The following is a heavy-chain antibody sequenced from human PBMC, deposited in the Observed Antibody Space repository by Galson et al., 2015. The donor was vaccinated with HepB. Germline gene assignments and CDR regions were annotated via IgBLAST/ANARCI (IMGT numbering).Heavy chain of an antibody. J-gene: IGHJ1*01. CDR1: GYTLTELS. CDR2: FDPEDGET. D-gene: IGHD3-16*01. V-gene: IGHV1-24*01. Sequence: SVKVSCKVSGYTLTELSMHWVRQAPGKGLEWMGGFDPEDGETIYAQKFQGRVTMTEDTSTDTAYVELSSLRSEDTAVYYCATDGRHGGEYFQHWGQGTLVTVSS. CDR3: ATDGRHGGEYFQH.